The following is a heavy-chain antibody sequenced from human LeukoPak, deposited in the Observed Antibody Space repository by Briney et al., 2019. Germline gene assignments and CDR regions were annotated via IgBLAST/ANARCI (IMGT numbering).Heavy chain of an antibody. CDR1: GGSISSYY. V-gene: IGHV4-4*07. J-gene: IGHJ5*02. Sequence: SETLSLTCTVSGGSISSYYWSWIRQPAGKGLEWIGRIYTSGSTNYNPSLKSRVTMSVDTSKNQFSLKLSSVTAADTAVYYCAREGYSSSWYTWFDPWGQGTPVTVSS. CDR2: IYTSGST. D-gene: IGHD6-13*01. CDR3: AREGYSSSWYTWFDP.